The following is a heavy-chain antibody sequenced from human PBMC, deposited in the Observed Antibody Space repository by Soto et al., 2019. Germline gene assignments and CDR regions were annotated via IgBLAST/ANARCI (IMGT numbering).Heavy chain of an antibody. J-gene: IGHJ6*02. CDR3: ARDRGDWRHDFWSGPPGGGMDV. CDR2: ISYDGSNK. Sequence: GGSLRLSCAASGFTFSSYAMHWVRQAPGKGLEWVAVISYDGSNKYYADSVKGRFTTSRDNSKNTLYLQMNSLRAEDTAVYYCARDRGDWRHDFWSGPPGGGMDVWGQGTTVTVSS. D-gene: IGHD3-3*01. CDR1: GFTFSSYA. V-gene: IGHV3-30-3*01.